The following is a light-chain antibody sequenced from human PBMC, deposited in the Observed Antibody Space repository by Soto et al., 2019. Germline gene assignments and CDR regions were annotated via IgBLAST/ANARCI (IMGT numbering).Light chain of an antibody. CDR3: QQYNSNPLT. J-gene: IGKJ4*01. V-gene: IGKV1-5*03. CDR1: QSFSTW. CDR2: KTS. Sequence: DIQMTQSPSTLSASVGDRVTITCRASQSFSTWLAWYQQKPGKAPNLLIYKTSILESGVPSRFSGSGSGTEFTLTISSLQPYDFATYYCQQYNSNPLTCGGGTKMEIK.